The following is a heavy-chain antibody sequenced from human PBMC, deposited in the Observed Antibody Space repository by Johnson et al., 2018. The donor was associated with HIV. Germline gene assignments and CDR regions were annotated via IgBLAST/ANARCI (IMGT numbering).Heavy chain of an antibody. CDR1: GFTFSSYA. J-gene: IGHJ3*02. CDR2: ISGSGGST. V-gene: IGHV3-23*04. Sequence: VQLVESGGGLVQPGGSLRLSCAASGFTFSSYAMSWVRQAPGKGLEWVSAISGSGGSTYYADSVKGRFTISRDNAKNSLYLQMNSLRAEDTAVYHCAKDRRVVGAYDAVDSWGQGTMVTVSS. CDR3: AKDRRVVGAYDAVDS. D-gene: IGHD1-26*01.